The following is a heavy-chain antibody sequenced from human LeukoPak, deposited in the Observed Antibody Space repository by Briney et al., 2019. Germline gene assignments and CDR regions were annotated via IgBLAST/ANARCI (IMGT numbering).Heavy chain of an antibody. D-gene: IGHD2-2*01. Sequence: SVKVSCKASGGTFSSYAISWVRQAPGQGLEWMGRIIPILGIANYAQKFQGRVMITADKSTSTAYMELSSLRSEDTAVYYCARDGRCSSTSCYLPFDPWGQGTLVTVSS. CDR1: GGTFSSYA. J-gene: IGHJ5*02. CDR2: IIPILGIA. V-gene: IGHV1-69*04. CDR3: ARDGRCSSTSCYLPFDP.